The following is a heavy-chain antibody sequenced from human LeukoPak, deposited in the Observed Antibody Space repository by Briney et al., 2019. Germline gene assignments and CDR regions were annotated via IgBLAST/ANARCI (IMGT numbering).Heavy chain of an antibody. V-gene: IGHV3-30-3*01. CDR1: GFTFSSYA. D-gene: IGHD2-15*01. Sequence: GGSLRLSCAASGFTFSSYAMHWVRQAPGKGLEWVAVISYDGSNKYYADSVKGRFTISRDNAKNSVYLQMNSLRAEDTAVYYCARAEDNDHWGQGALVTVPS. CDR3: ARAEDNDH. J-gene: IGHJ4*02. CDR2: ISYDGSNK.